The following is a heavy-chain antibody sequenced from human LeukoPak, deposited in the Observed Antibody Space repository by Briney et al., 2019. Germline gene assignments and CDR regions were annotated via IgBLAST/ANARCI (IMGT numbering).Heavy chain of an antibody. CDR2: IIPIFGTA. CDR1: GGTFSSYA. CDR3: ASGQDYYDSSGYYKG. Sequence: SVKVSCKASGGTFSSYAISWARQAPGQGLEWMGGIIPIFGTANYAQKFQGRVTITADESTSTAYMELSSLRSEDTAVYYCASGQDYYDSSGYYKGWGQGTLVTVSS. D-gene: IGHD3-22*01. J-gene: IGHJ4*02. V-gene: IGHV1-69*13.